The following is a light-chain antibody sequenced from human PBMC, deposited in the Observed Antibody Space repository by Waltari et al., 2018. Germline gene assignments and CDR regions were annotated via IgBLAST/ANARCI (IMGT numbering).Light chain of an antibody. J-gene: IGLJ3*02. CDR1: SGHTSSA. Sequence: QLMLTQSPSASASLGASVRLTCTLSSGHTSSAVAWHQQQPEKGPRYLMKVNSDGSHIKGDGIPDRFSGSSSGAERYLTISSLQSEDEADYYCQTGGFGIWVFGGGTKLTVL. V-gene: IGLV4-69*01. CDR2: VNSDGSH. CDR3: QTGGFGIWV.